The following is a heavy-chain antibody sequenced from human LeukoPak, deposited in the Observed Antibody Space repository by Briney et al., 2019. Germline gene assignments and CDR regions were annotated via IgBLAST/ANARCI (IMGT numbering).Heavy chain of an antibody. V-gene: IGHV1-46*01. CDR2: INPSGGST. Sequence: ASVKVSCKASGYTFTSYYMHWVRRAPGQGLEWMGIINPSGGSTSYAQKFQGRVTMTRDMSTSTVYMELSSLRSEDTAVYYCARDHQTYDAFDIWGQGTMVTVSS. J-gene: IGHJ3*02. CDR3: ARDHQTYDAFDI. CDR1: GYTFTSYY.